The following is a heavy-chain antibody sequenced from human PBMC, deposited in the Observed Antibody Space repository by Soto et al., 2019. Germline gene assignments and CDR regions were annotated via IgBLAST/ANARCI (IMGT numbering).Heavy chain of an antibody. D-gene: IGHD1-26*01. CDR2: INAGNGNT. Sequence: GASVKVSCKASGYTFTSYAMHWVRQAPGQRLEWMGWINAGNGNTKYSQKFQGRVTITRDTSASTAYMELSSLRSEDTAVYYCARDLLRGYYYYYMDVWGKGTTVTVSS. CDR1: GYTFTSYA. V-gene: IGHV1-3*01. CDR3: ARDLLRGYYYYYMDV. J-gene: IGHJ6*03.